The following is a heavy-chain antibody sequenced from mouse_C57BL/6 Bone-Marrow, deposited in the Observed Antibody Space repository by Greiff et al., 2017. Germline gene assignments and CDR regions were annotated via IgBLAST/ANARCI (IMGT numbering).Heavy chain of an antibody. V-gene: IGHV5-2*01. D-gene: IGHD1-1*01. CDR1: EYEFPSHD. Sequence: EVQVVESGGGLVQPGESLKLSCESNEYEFPSHDMSWVRKTPEKRLELVAAINSDGGSTYYPDPMEHSFIISRDNTKKTLYLEMSSLRSEDTALYYCARHSPGSRHAMDYWGQGTSVTVSS. J-gene: IGHJ4*01. CDR3: ARHSPGSRHAMDY. CDR2: INSDGGST.